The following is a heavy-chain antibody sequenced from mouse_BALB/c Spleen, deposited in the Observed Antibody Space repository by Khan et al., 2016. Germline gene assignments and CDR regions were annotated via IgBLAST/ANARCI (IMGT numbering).Heavy chain of an antibody. CDR2: IYPGDGDT. D-gene: IGHD2-14*01. V-gene: IGHV1-80*01. Sequence: VPLLASGAELVRPGSSVKISCKASGYAFSGYWMNWVKQRPGQGLEWIGQIYPGDGDTNYNGKFKGKATLTADKPSSTAYMQLRSLTSEDSAVYFCARGTPFASWGQGTLGSVSA. J-gene: IGHJ3*01. CDR3: ARGTPFAS. CDR1: GYAFSGYW.